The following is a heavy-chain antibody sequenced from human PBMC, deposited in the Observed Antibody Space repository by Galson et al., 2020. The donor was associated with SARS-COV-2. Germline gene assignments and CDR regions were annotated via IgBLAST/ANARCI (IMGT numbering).Heavy chain of an antibody. V-gene: IGHV4-59*01. D-gene: IGHD2-2*01. Sequence: NSSYSRSWIRQPPGKGLEWIGNIYNSGSTHYNPSLKRRVTISVDTSKNQFSLKLSSVTAADTAVYYCARVGCSSISCTTFDIWGQGNMVTVSS. J-gene: IGHJ3*02. CDR3: ARVGCSSISCTTFDI. CDR2: IYNSGST. CDR1: NSSYS.